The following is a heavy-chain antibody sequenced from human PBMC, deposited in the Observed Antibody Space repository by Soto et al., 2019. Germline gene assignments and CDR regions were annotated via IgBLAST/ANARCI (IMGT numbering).Heavy chain of an antibody. CDR3: AITCGGDCYDAFDI. V-gene: IGHV3-30*03. CDR2: ISYDGSNK. CDR1: GFTFSSYG. Sequence: QVQLVESGGGVVQPGRSLRLSCAASGFTFSSYGMHWVRQAPGKGLEWVAVISYDGSNKYYADSVKGRFTISGDNSKNTLYLQMNSLRAEDTAVYYCAITCGGDCYDAFDIWGQGTMVTVSS. D-gene: IGHD2-21*02. J-gene: IGHJ3*02.